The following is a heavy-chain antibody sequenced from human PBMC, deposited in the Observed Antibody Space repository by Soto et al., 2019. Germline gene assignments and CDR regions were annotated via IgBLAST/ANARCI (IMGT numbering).Heavy chain of an antibody. CDR2: TYYRSKWYI. CDR1: GDTVSSNSAA. Sequence: VQLQQSGPVLVKPSQTLSLTCAISGDTVSSNSAAWNWVRQSPSRGLEWLGRTYYRSKWYIDYPLSVKSRITTSPDTSKNQMSLHLNLVTPEDTAIYYCAGGYTIGWHGSWGQGTLVTVSS. V-gene: IGHV6-1*01. CDR3: AGGYTIGWHGS. D-gene: IGHD6-19*01. J-gene: IGHJ5*02.